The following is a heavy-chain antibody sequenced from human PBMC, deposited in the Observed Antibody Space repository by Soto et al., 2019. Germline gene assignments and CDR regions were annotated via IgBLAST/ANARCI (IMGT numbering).Heavy chain of an antibody. CDR3: ARLQVVTIFGVVITHLHTGMDV. J-gene: IGHJ6*02. CDR2: MNPNSGNT. Sequence: ASVKVSCKASGYTFTSYDINWVRQATGQGLEWMGWMNPNSGNTGYAQKFQGRVTMTRNTSISTAYMELSSLRSEDTAVYYGARLQVVTIFGVVITHLHTGMDVWGQGTTVTVSS. D-gene: IGHD3-3*01. V-gene: IGHV1-8*01. CDR1: GYTFTSYD.